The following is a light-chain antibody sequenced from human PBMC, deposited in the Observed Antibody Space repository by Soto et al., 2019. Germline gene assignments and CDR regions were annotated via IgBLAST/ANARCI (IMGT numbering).Light chain of an antibody. V-gene: IGKV2-28*01. CDR2: LGS. Sequence: DIVMTQSPLSLPVTPGEPASISCRSSQSLLLSNGYNYLDWYLQKPGQSPQLLIYLGSNRASGVPERFSGSGSGTDFTLKISRVEAEDVGVYYCMQALQTPLTFGQGTKLEIK. CDR3: MQALQTPLT. CDR1: QSLLLSNGYNY. J-gene: IGKJ2*01.